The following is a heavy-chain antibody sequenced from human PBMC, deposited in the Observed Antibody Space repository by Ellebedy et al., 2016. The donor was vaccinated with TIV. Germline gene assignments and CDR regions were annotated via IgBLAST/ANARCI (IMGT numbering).Heavy chain of an antibody. CDR3: AKTPKGGSSDF. J-gene: IGHJ4*02. CDR1: GFTFSSSW. CDR2: IKQDGSAR. V-gene: IGHV3-7*01. D-gene: IGHD2-15*01. Sequence: GESLKISCAASGFTFSSSWMTWVRQAPGKGLEWVATIKQDGSARYYVDSVKGRFTVSRDNAKNSLSLQMSSLRAEDTALYYCAKTPKGGSSDFWGQGTLVTVSS.